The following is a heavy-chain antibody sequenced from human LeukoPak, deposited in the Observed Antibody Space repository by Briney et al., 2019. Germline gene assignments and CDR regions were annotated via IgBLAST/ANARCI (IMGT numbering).Heavy chain of an antibody. CDR2: ISGSGGST. D-gene: IGHD4-17*01. CDR1: GFTFSSYA. CDR3: AKVATVTTPDYYYYGMDV. J-gene: IGHJ6*02. V-gene: IGHV3-23*01. Sequence: GGSLRLSCAASGFTFSSYAMSWVRQAPGKGLEWVSAISGSGGSTYYADSVKGRFTISRDNSKNTLYLQMNSLRAEDTAVYYCAKVATVTTPDYYYYGMDVWGQGTTVTVSS.